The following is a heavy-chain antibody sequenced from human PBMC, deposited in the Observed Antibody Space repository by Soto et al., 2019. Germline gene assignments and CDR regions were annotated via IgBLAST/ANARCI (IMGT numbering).Heavy chain of an antibody. CDR3: ARDRGALNWNRHDAFDI. V-gene: IGHV4-31*03. J-gene: IGHJ3*02. Sequence: QVQLQESGPGLVKPSQTLSLTCTVSGGSISSGGYYWSWIRQHPGKGLEWIGYIYYSGSTYYNPSLKSRVTISVDTSKNQFSLKLSSVTAADTAVYYCARDRGALNWNRHDAFDIWGQGTMVTVSS. CDR1: GGSISSGGYY. CDR2: IYYSGST. D-gene: IGHD1-1*01.